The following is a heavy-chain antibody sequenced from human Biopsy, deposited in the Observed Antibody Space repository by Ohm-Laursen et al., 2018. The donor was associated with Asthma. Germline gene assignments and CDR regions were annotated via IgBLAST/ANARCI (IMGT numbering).Heavy chain of an antibody. Sequence: SVKVPCKPSGYTFNSAGITWARQAPGQGLEWMGWISVYNGNTKVAQKLQDRVTMITDTSTSTAYMELRSLRSDDTAVYFCARAVDYSHYYGIDVWGQGTTVTVS. CDR3: ARAVDYSHYYGIDV. V-gene: IGHV1-18*01. J-gene: IGHJ6*02. CDR1: GYTFNSAG. CDR2: ISVYNGNT. D-gene: IGHD3-10*01.